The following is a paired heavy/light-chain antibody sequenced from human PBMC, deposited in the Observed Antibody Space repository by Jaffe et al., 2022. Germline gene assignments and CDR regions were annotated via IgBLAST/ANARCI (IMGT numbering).Heavy chain of an antibody. CDR2: IYHSGST. Sequence: QVQLQESGPGLVKPSETLSLTCAVSGYSISNGYYWGWIRQPPGKGLEWIATIYHSGSTYYNPSLKSRVTISADTSKNQFSLNLSSVTAADTAVYYCTAGITMIVVVLDYWGQGTLVTVSS. D-gene: IGHD3-22*01. CDR3: TAGITMIVVVLDY. CDR1: GYSISNGYY. J-gene: IGHJ4*02. V-gene: IGHV4-38-2*01.
Light chain of an antibody. CDR3: SSYTSSSSRVV. Sequence: QSALTQPASVSGSPGQSITISCTGTSSDVGGYNYVSWYQQHPGKAPKLMIYEVTNRPSGVSNRFSGSKSGNTASLTISGLQAEDEADYYCSSYTSSSSRVVFGGGTKLTVL. J-gene: IGLJ2*01. CDR1: SSDVGGYNY. CDR2: EVT. V-gene: IGLV2-14*01.